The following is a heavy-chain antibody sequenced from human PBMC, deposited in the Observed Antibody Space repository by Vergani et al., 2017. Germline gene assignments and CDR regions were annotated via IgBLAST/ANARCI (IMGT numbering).Heavy chain of an antibody. CDR1: GYTFTSYD. D-gene: IGHD2-2*01. CDR2: MNPNSGNT. J-gene: IGHJ6*03. Sequence: QVQLVQSGAEVKKPGASVKVSCKASGYTFTSYDINWVRQATGQGLEWMGWMNPNSGNTGYAQKFQGRVTMTRNTSISTSYMELSSLRSEDTSVYYCARGYKYQLLWGYYYYMDVWGKGSTVTVSS. CDR3: ARGYKYQLLWGYYYYMDV. V-gene: IGHV1-8*01.